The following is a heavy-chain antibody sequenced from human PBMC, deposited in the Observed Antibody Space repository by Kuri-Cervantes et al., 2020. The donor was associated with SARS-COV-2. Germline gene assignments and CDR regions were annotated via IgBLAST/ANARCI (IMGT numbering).Heavy chain of an antibody. CDR3: AKDQLLLWFGEL. J-gene: IGHJ4*02. V-gene: IGHV3-23*01. CDR1: GFPFSSYA. Sequence: GRFRRIPGAASGFPFSSYAMSWVRQAPGKGLEWVSAISGSGGSTYYADSVKGRSTISRDNSKNTLYLQMNSLRAEDTAVYYCAKDQLLLWFGELWGQGTLVTVSS. D-gene: IGHD3-10*01. CDR2: ISGSGGST.